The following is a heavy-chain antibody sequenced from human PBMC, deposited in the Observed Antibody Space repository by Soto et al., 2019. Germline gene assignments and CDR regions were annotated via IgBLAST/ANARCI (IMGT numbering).Heavy chain of an antibody. CDR1: GGSFSGYY. D-gene: IGHD3-10*01. CDR3: ARGKVVRGSYVTLDY. V-gene: IGHV4-34*01. CDR2: INHSGST. J-gene: IGHJ4*02. Sequence: QVQLQQWGAGLLKPSETLSLTSAVYGGSFSGYYWSWIRQPPGKGLEWIGEINHSGSTNYNPSLKSRVTLAVHTSNNQFSLKLSSVTAADTAVYYCARGKVVRGSYVTLDYWGQGTLVTVSS.